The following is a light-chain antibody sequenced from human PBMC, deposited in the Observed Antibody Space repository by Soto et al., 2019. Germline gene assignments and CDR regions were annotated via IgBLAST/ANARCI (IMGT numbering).Light chain of an antibody. J-gene: IGLJ1*01. CDR3: SSYAGSDNYV. CDR1: SSDTGDYNY. CDR2: EVS. V-gene: IGLV2-8*01. Sequence: QSVLTQPPSASGSPGQSVTISCSGTSSDTGDYNYVSWYQQHPGKAPKLMIYEVSKRPSGVSYRFSGSKSGNTASLTVSGLQAEDEADYYCSSYAGSDNYVFGTGTKVTVL.